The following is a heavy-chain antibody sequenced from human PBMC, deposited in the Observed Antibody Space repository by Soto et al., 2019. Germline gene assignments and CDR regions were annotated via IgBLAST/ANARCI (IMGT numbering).Heavy chain of an antibody. CDR2: ISWNSGSI. J-gene: IGHJ3*02. D-gene: IGHD1-26*01. V-gene: IGHV3-9*01. Sequence: GGSLRLSCAASGFTFDDYAMHWVRQAPGKGLEWVSGISWNSGSIGYADSVKGRFTISRDNAKNSLYLQMNSLRAEDTALYYCAKDGPYSGSYSDAFDIWGQGTMVTVSS. CDR1: GFTFDDYA. CDR3: AKDGPYSGSYSDAFDI.